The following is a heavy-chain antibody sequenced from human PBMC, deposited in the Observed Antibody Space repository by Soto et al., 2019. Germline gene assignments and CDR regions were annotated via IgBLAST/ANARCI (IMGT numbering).Heavy chain of an antibody. D-gene: IGHD4-17*01. CDR3: AKDRYGDYVGGHFDY. J-gene: IGHJ4*02. CDR1: GITFSNHA. CDR2: ISDDGSNK. Sequence: GGSLRLSCAASGITFSNHAMHWVRQAPGKGLEWVAVISDDGSNKNYADSVKGRFTISRDNSKNTLYLQMNSLRVEDTAVYYCAKDRYGDYVGGHFDYWGQGTLVTVSS. V-gene: IGHV3-30*18.